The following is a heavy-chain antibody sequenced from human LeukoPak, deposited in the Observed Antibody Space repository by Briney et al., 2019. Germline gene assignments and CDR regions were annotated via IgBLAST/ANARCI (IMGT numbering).Heavy chain of an antibody. CDR1: GGSFSGYD. V-gene: IGHV4-34*01. J-gene: IGHJ5*02. D-gene: IGHD2/OR15-2a*01. Sequence: SEALSLTCAVYGGSFSGYDWSWIRQPPGKGLEWIGEINHSGSTNYNPSLKSRVTISVDTSKNQFSLKLSSVTAADTAVYYCARARNFDPWGQGTLVTVSS. CDR2: INHSGST. CDR3: ARARNFDP.